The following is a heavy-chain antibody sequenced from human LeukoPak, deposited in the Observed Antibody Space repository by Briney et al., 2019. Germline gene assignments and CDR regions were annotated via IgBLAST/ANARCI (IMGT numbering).Heavy chain of an antibody. Sequence: GESLKISCKSSGYSFTSYWIGWVRQRPRKGLDWMGIIYPGHSDTRYSPSFQGQVTISADTSISTAYLQWSSLKASDTAMYYCARLDVRYCSGGSCHYYYGMDVWGKGTTVTVSS. J-gene: IGHJ6*04. CDR1: GYSFTSYW. V-gene: IGHV5-51*01. CDR2: IYPGHSDT. CDR3: ARLDVRYCSGGSCHYYYGMDV. D-gene: IGHD2-15*01.